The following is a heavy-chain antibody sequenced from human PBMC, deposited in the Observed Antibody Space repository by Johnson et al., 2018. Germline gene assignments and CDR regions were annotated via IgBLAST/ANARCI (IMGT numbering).Heavy chain of an antibody. V-gene: IGHV3-7*01. J-gene: IGHJ3*02. CDR1: GFTFSSYW. CDR2: IKQDGSER. Sequence: VQLVEAGGGLVQPGGSLRLSCAASGFTFSSYWMSWVRQAPGKGLEWVANIKQDGSERNYVYSVKGRFTISRDNAKNSLYLQINSLRAEDKAVYYCARGLLTGALGAFDSWGQGTMVTVSS. D-gene: IGHD3-22*01. CDR3: ARGLLTGALGAFDS.